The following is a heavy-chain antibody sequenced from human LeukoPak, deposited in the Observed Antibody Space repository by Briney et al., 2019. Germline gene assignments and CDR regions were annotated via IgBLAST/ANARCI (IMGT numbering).Heavy chain of an antibody. J-gene: IGHJ5*02. Sequence: SETLSLTCTVSGGSISSFYCSSIRQPPEKGLEWIGCIDYSGSTNYNPSLKSRVTISVDTSKNQFSLKLRSVTAADTAVYYCARDIGDYGRKWFAPWGQGYPVTVSS. CDR2: IDYSGST. CDR3: ARDIGDYGRKWFAP. V-gene: IGHV4-59*01. CDR1: GGSISSFY. D-gene: IGHD4-17*01.